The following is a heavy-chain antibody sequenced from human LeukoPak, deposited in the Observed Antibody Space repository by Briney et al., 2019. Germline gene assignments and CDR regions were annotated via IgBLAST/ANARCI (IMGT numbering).Heavy chain of an antibody. CDR2: IYYSGST. CDR3: ARHLFSMGDIDWFDP. Sequence: NSSETLSLTCTVSGGSISSYYWSWIRQPPGKGLEWIGYIYYSGSTNYNPSLKSRVTISVDTSKNQFSLKLSSVTAADTAVYYCARHLFSMGDIDWFDPWGQGTLVTVSS. J-gene: IGHJ5*02. D-gene: IGHD2-15*01. CDR1: GGSISSYY. V-gene: IGHV4-59*08.